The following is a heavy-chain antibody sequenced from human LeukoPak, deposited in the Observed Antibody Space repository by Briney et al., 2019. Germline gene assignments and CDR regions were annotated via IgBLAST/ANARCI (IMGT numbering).Heavy chain of an antibody. Sequence: PRGSLRLSCAASGFTFSSYAMSWVRQAPGKGLELVSGISGSGGTTYYADSVKGRFTISRDNSKNTPYLQLNSLRAEDTAIYYCAKDLTYYYDSTGYYFDYWGQGTLVTVSS. CDR2: ISGSGGTT. CDR3: AKDLTYYYDSTGYYFDY. D-gene: IGHD3-22*01. J-gene: IGHJ4*02. V-gene: IGHV3-23*01. CDR1: GFTFSSYA.